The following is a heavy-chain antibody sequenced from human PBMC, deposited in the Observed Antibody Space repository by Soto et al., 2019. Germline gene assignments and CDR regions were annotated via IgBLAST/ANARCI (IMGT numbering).Heavy chain of an antibody. CDR1: GFTFTRYS. V-gene: IGHV3-48*01. CDR3: ARDPFSGTWLDIDY. CDR2: ISGSSSTI. J-gene: IGHJ4*02. Sequence: PGGSLRVSCAAAGFTFTRYSMNWVRQAPGKGLEWVAYISGSSSTIYYADSVKGRFIISRDNAKNLLYLQMNSLRAEDTAVYYCARDPFSGTWLDIDYWGQGTLVTVSS. D-gene: IGHD3-9*01.